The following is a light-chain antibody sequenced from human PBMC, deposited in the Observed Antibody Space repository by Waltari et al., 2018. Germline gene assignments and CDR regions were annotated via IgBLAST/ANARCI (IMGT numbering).Light chain of an antibody. Sequence: QSVLTQPPSASGTPGPRVTIPCSGLCSNIGGNYVYWYQQLPGTAPKLLIYRNNQRPSGVPDRFSGSKSGTSASLAISGLRSEDEADYYCATWDDSLSGWVFGGGTKLTVL. CDR1: CSNIGGNY. J-gene: IGLJ3*02. V-gene: IGLV1-47*01. CDR2: RNN. CDR3: ATWDDSLSGWV.